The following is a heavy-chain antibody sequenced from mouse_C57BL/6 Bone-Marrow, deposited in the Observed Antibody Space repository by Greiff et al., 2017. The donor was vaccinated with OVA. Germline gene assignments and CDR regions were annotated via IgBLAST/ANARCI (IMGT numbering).Heavy chain of an antibody. V-gene: IGHV1-63*01. D-gene: IGHD1-1*01. Sequence: QVQLQQSGAELVRPGTSVKMSCKASGYTFTNYWIGWAKQRPGHGLEWIGDIYPGGGYTNYNEKFKGKATLTADKSSSTAYMQFSSLTSEDSAIYYCARGYYGSSFYYFDYWGQGTTLTVSS. CDR1: GYTFTNYW. J-gene: IGHJ2*01. CDR3: ARGYYGSSFYYFDY. CDR2: IYPGGGYT.